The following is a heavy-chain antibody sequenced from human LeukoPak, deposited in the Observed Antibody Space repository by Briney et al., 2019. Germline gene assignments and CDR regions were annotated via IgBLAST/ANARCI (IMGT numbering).Heavy chain of an antibody. CDR1: GGSISSSSYY. Sequence: SGTLSLTCTVSGGSISSSSYYWGWIRQPPGKGLEWIGSIYYSGSTYYNPSLKSRVTISIDTSKNQFSLKLSSVTAADMAVYYCARGGSYYFWGHGTLVTVSS. J-gene: IGHJ4*01. CDR3: ARGGSYYF. CDR2: IYYSGST. D-gene: IGHD3-10*01. V-gene: IGHV4-39*01.